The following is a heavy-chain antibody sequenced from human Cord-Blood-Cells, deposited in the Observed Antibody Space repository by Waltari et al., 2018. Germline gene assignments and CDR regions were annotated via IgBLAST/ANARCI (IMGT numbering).Heavy chain of an antibody. J-gene: IGHJ4*02. Sequence: QMQLVQSGPEVKKPGTSVKVSCKASGFTFTSSAVQWVRQARGQRLEWIGWIVVGSGNTNYAQKFQERVTITRDMSTSTAYMGLSSLRSEDTAVYYCAATPNYDILTGYYNYFDYWGQGTLVTVSS. CDR1: GFTFTSSA. CDR2: IVVGSGNT. CDR3: AATPNYDILTGYYNYFDY. D-gene: IGHD3-9*01. V-gene: IGHV1-58*01.